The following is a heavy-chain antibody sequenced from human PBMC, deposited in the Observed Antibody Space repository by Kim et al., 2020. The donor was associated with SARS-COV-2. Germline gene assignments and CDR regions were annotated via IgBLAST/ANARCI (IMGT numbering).Heavy chain of an antibody. J-gene: IGHJ4*02. Sequence: GGSLRLSCATSGFTFSRYALHWVRQAPGRGLEWVAVISSDGTIQNYVDSVKGRFTISRDNSKNTIFLQMNSLTPDDTAVYYCARRDFWSAYSFDYWGQG. V-gene: IGHV3-30-3*01. CDR1: GFTFSRYA. D-gene: IGHD3-3*01. CDR3: ARRDFWSAYSFDY. CDR2: ISSDGTIQ.